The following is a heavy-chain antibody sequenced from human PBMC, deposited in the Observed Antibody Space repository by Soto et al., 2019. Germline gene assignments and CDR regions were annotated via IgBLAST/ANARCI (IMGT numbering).Heavy chain of an antibody. CDR2: ISYDGAKE. V-gene: IGHV3-30*18. CDR1: GLPFSHYG. J-gene: IGHJ6*02. CDR3: AKGSSNWWVVVYGMDV. Sequence: PGGSLRLSCAASGLPFSHYGVHWVRQAPGKGLEWVALISYDGAKEYYIDSVKGRFTVSRDNSNSTVYLQMSILRPEDTGVYYCAKGSSNWWVVVYGMDVCGQ. D-gene: IGHD6-13*01.